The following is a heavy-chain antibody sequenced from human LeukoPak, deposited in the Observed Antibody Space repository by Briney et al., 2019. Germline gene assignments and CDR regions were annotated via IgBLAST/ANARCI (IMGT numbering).Heavy chain of an antibody. Sequence: SETLSLTCTVSGGSISSYYWSWIRQPPGKGLEWIGYIYYSGSTNYNPSLKSRVTISVDTSKNQFSLKLSSVTAAVTAVYYCARETNGSGNRGWFDPWGQGTLVTVSS. D-gene: IGHD3-10*01. CDR1: GGSISSYY. V-gene: IGHV4-59*01. CDR3: ARETNGSGNRGWFDP. J-gene: IGHJ5*02. CDR2: IYYSGST.